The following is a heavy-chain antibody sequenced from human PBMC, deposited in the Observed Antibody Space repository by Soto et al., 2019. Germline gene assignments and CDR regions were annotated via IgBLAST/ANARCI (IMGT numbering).Heavy chain of an antibody. CDR3: VHSKYTDFWSGYYSFYFDY. CDR1: GFSLSTSGEG. J-gene: IGHJ4*02. D-gene: IGHD3-3*01. V-gene: IGHV2-5*01. CDR2: IYWNDDK. Sequence: QITLKESGPTQVKPTQTLTLTCTFSGFSLSTSGEGVGWIRQPPGKALEWLALIYWNDDKPYSPSLKNRLTVTKDASKNQVVLTMTNMDPEDTATYYCVHSKYTDFWSGYYSFYFDYWGQGTLVTVSS.